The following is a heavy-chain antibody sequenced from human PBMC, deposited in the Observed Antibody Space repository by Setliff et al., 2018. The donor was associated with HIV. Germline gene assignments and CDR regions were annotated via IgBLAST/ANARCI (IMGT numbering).Heavy chain of an antibody. CDR1: GYSFTDYY. J-gene: IGHJ4*02. V-gene: IGHV1-2*04. CDR3: ARGMDYYDTSGYYQYYFDY. D-gene: IGHD3-22*01. Sequence: GASVKVSCKASGYSFTDYYIHWVRQAPGQGLEWMGWINSKSDGKNYAQKFQGWITMTRDTSISTAYMELSRLRSDDTAVYYCARGMDYYDTSGYYQYYFDYWGQGTLVTVSS. CDR2: INSKSDGK.